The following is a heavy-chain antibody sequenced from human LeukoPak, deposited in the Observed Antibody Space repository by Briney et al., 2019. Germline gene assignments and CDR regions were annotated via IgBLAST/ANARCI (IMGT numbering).Heavy chain of an antibody. D-gene: IGHD3-10*01. CDR2: IDPSDSYT. V-gene: IGHV5-10-1*01. J-gene: IGHJ4*02. CDR1: GYGFTNYW. Sequence: GESLKISCKGSGYGFTNYWISWVRQMPGKDLEWMGRIDPSDSYTNYSPSFEGHVTISADNSITTASLQWSRLKASDTAIYYCARHHYSYGSSLDYWGQGTLVTVSS. CDR3: ARHHYSYGSSLDY.